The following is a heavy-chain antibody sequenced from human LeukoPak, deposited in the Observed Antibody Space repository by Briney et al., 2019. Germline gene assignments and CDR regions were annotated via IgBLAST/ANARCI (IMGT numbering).Heavy chain of an antibody. Sequence: SGGSLRLSCAASGFTFSSYWMSWVRQAPGKGLEWVANIKQDGSEKYYVDSVKGRFTISRDNPKNSLYLQMNSLRAEDTAVYYCARGFLKLLDPFDYWGQGTLVTVSS. CDR2: IKQDGSEK. V-gene: IGHV3-7*01. D-gene: IGHD1-7*01. J-gene: IGHJ4*02. CDR3: ARGFLKLLDPFDY. CDR1: GFTFSSYW.